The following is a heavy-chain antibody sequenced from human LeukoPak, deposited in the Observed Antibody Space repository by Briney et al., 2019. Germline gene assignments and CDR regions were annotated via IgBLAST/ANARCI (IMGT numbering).Heavy chain of an antibody. Sequence: GESLQISCKGSGYSFTSYWIGWVRQMPGKGLEWMGIIYPGDSDTRYSPSFQGQVTISADKSISTAYLQWSSLKASDTAMYYCASGTTDSSGYYYSAFDIWGQGTMVTVSS. D-gene: IGHD3-22*01. V-gene: IGHV5-51*01. CDR2: IYPGDSDT. CDR3: ASGTTDSSGYYYSAFDI. J-gene: IGHJ3*02. CDR1: GYSFTSYW.